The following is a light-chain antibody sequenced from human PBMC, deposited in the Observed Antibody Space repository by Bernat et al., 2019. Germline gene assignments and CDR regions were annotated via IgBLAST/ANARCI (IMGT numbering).Light chain of an antibody. Sequence: DIVLTQSPGTLSLSPGERATLSCRASQSIIGSYLAWYQQKPGQAPRLLIYGASSRATGIPDRFSGSGSGTDFTLTISRLEPEDFAVYYCQQYDNTPPAYTFGQGTKLEIK. CDR1: QSIIGSY. V-gene: IGKV3-20*01. J-gene: IGKJ2*01. CDR2: GAS. CDR3: QQYDNTPPAYT.